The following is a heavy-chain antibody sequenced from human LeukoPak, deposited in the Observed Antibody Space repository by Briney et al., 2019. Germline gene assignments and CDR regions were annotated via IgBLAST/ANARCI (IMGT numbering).Heavy chain of an antibody. D-gene: IGHD6-19*01. CDR3: AKDRSSGWYYFDY. V-gene: IGHV3-30*02. CDR1: GFTCSSYG. J-gene: IGHJ4*02. CDR2: IRYDGSNK. Sequence: GGSLRLSCAASGFTCSSYGMHWVRQAPGKELEWVAFIRYDGSNKYYADSVKGRFTISRDNSKNTLYLQMNSLRAEDTAVYYCAKDRSSGWYYFDYWGQGTLVTVSS.